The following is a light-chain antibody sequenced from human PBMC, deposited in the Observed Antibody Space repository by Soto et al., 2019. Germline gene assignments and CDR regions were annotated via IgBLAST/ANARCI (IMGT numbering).Light chain of an antibody. CDR2: EVS. V-gene: IGLV2-14*01. CDR1: SSDIGAYNS. J-gene: IGLJ3*02. Sequence: QSALTQPASVSGSPGQSITISCPGTSSDIGAYNSVSWYQQHPGKAPKLMIYEVSNRPSGVSNRFSGSKSGNTASLTISGLQAEDEADYSCSSYTTSTSLVFGGGTKLTVL. CDR3: SSYTTSTSLV.